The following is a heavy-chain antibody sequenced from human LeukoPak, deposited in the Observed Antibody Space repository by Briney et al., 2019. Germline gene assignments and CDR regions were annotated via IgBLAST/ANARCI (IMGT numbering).Heavy chain of an antibody. V-gene: IGHV3-23*01. Sequence: GSLRLSCAASGFAFSNYGMTWIRQAPGKGLEWVSAISSSGGITYYADSVKGRFAISRDNSKNTLNLQMNSLRGEDTAVYYCARILDHYDFPNNWFDPWGHGTLVTVSS. CDR1: GFAFSNYG. CDR3: ARILDHYDFPNNWFDP. D-gene: IGHD3-22*01. J-gene: IGHJ5*02. CDR2: ISSSGGIT.